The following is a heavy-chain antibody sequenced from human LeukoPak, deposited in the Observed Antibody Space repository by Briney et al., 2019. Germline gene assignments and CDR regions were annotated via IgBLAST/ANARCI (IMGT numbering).Heavy chain of an antibody. D-gene: IGHD3-22*01. CDR3: ARRGPGGDSSGYYYFDY. Sequence: SETLSLTCAVYGESFSGYYWNWIRQPPGKGLEWIGEINHSGTTNYNPSFESRVTISVDTSKNQFSLKLNSVTAADTAVYYCARRGPGGDSSGYYYFDYWGQGTLVTVSS. J-gene: IGHJ4*02. CDR1: GESFSGYY. CDR2: INHSGTT. V-gene: IGHV4-34*01.